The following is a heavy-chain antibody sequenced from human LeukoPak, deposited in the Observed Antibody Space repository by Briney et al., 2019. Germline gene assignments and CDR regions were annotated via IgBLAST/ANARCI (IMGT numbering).Heavy chain of an antibody. CDR1: GFTFGSYA. Sequence: GGSLRISCAASGFTFGSYAMNWARQGPEKGLEWVSAISGSGGNTYYVDSVKGRFTISRDNSKNTLYLQMNFLRAEDTAVYYCAKGPAAQPDHWGQGTLVTVSS. J-gene: IGHJ4*02. V-gene: IGHV3-23*01. CDR2: ISGSGGNT. CDR3: AKGPAAQPDH. D-gene: IGHD6-13*01.